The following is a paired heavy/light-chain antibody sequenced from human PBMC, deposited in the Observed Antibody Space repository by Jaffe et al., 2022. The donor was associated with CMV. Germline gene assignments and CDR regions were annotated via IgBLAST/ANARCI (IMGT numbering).Heavy chain of an antibody. CDR1: GFTFNSYA. CDR2: ISGSGAST. D-gene: IGHD3-10*01. V-gene: IGHV3-23*04. Sequence: EVQLVESGGGLVQPGGSLRLSCAASGFTFNSYAMSWVRQAPGKGLEWVSVISGSGASTYYADSVKGHFTISRDNSKSTFYLQINRLRAEDTAVYYCAKNGNYYGSGSYYNGYYYMDVWGKGTTVTVSS. J-gene: IGHJ6*03. CDR3: AKNGNYYGSGSYYNGYYYMDV.
Light chain of an antibody. CDR3: QSHDSSLSGHVL. CDR2: DNN. Sequence: QSVLTQPPSVSGAPGQRVTISCTGSSSNIGAGYDVHWYQQLPGTAPKLLIYDNNNRPSGVPDRFSGSKSGTSASLAITGLQAEDEADYYCQSHDSSLSGHVLFGGGTKLTVL. V-gene: IGLV1-40*01. CDR1: SSNIGAGYD. J-gene: IGLJ2*01.